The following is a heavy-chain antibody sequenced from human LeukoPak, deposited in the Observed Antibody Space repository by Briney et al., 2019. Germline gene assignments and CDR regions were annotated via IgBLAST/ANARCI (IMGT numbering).Heavy chain of an antibody. CDR3: ARGRARLV. J-gene: IGHJ4*02. Sequence: PSETLSLTCAVYGGSFSGYHWSWICQPPGKGLEWIGEINHSGSTNYNPSLKSRVTISVDTSKNQFSLKLSSVTAADTAVYYCARGRARLVWGQGTLVTVSS. V-gene: IGHV4-34*01. D-gene: IGHD3-22*01. CDR2: INHSGST. CDR1: GGSFSGYH.